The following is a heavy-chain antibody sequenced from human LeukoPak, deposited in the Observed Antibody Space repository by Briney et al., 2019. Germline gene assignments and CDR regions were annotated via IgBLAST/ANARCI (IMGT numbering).Heavy chain of an antibody. CDR2: IYYSGST. CDR1: GGSISSYY. Sequence: PSETLSLTCTVSGGSISSYYWSWLQQPPGKGLECIGYIYYSGSTNYNPSLKSRVTISVDTSKNQFSLKLSSVTAADTAVYYCARRKGGDCFDYWGQGTLVTVSS. CDR3: ARRKGGDCFDY. J-gene: IGHJ4*02. D-gene: IGHD2-21*01. V-gene: IGHV4-59*01.